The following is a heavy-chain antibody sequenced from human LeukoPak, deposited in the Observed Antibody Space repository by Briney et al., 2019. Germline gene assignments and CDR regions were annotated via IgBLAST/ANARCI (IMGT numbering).Heavy chain of an antibody. CDR2: ISYDGSNK. J-gene: IGHJ3*02. V-gene: IGHV3-30*18. CDR1: GFTFSSYV. CDR3: AKGPWVFAFDI. Sequence: GGSLRLSCAASGFTFSSYVMHWVRQAPGKGLEGVAVISYDGSNKYYADSVKGRFTISRDNSKNTLYLQMNSLRAEDTAVYYCAKGPWVFAFDIWGQGTMVTVSS.